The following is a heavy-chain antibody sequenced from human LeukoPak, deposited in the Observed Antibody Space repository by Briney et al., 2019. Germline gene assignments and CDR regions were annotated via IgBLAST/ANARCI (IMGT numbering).Heavy chain of an antibody. V-gene: IGHV3-23*01. Sequence: GGSLRLSCAASGFTFSSYAMSWVRQAPGKGLEWVSAISGSGGSTYYADSVKGRFTISRDNSKNTLSLQMNSLRAEDTAVYYCVKDALVVPVSMGPPEVDYWGQGTLVTVSS. CDR3: VKDALVVPVSMGPPEVDY. J-gene: IGHJ4*02. D-gene: IGHD2/OR15-2a*01. CDR2: ISGSGGST. CDR1: GFTFSSYA.